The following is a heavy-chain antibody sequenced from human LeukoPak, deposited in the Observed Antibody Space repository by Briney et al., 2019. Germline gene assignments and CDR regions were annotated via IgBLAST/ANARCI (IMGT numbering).Heavy chain of an antibody. CDR1: GGTFSSYA. CDR3: ALSSRAPYSSSSEWAY. CDR2: IIPIFGTA. D-gene: IGHD6-6*01. Sequence: ASVKVSCKASGGTFSSYAISWVRQAPGQGLEWMGGIIPIFGTANYAQKFQGRVTITAGESRSTAYMELSSLRSEDTAVYYCALSSRAPYSSSSEWAYWGQGTLVTVSS. J-gene: IGHJ4*02. V-gene: IGHV1-69*13.